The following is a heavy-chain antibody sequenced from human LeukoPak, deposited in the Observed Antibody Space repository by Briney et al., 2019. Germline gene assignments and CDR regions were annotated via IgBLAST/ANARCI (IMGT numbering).Heavy chain of an antibody. CDR1: GFIFSSHA. CDR2: ISVSGGST. J-gene: IGHJ4*02. CDR3: ARHLLWFGELSGGFDY. Sequence: GGSLRLSCVGSGFIFSSHAMSWVRQAPGKGLEWISGISVSGGSTYYADSVKGRFTISRDNSRNTLYLQMNSLRAEDTAVYYCARHLLWFGELSGGFDYWGQGTLVTVSS. V-gene: IGHV3-23*01. D-gene: IGHD3-10*01.